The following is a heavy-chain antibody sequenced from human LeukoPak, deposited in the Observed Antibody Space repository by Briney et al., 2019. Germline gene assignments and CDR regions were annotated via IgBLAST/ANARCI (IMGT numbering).Heavy chain of an antibody. D-gene: IGHD3-16*01. CDR1: GFTFSSYS. Sequence: GGSLRLSCAASGFTFSSYSMNWVRQAPGKGLVWVSRINGDGSTTTYANSVKGRFTISRDNAKNTLYLKVNSLTAEDTAVYYCYVHHYYYYMDVWGKGTTVTVSS. CDR2: INGDGSTT. J-gene: IGHJ6*03. V-gene: IGHV3-74*01. CDR3: YVHHYYYYMDV.